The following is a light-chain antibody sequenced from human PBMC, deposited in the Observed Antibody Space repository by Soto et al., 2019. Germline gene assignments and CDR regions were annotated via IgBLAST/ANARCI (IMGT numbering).Light chain of an antibody. CDR3: SSYAGSNNLGV. CDR1: SSDVGGYNY. J-gene: IGLJ2*01. Sequence: QSALTQPPSASGSPRQSVTISCTGTSSDVGGYNYVSWYQQHPGKAPKLMIYEVSKRPSGVPDRFSGSKSGNTASLTVSGLQAEDEADYCCSSYAGSNNLGVFGGGTKVTVL. CDR2: EVS. V-gene: IGLV2-8*01.